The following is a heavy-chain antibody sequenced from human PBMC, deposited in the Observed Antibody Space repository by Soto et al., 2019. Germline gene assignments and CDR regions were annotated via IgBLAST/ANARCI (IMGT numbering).Heavy chain of an antibody. CDR3: AIIGAYYPYYYYGMDV. CDR2: INPNSGGT. D-gene: IGHD1-26*01. Sequence: ASVKVSCKASGYTFTGYYIHWVRQAPGQGLEWMGWINPNSGGTNYAQKFQGRVTMTRDTSISTAYMELSRLRSDDTAVYYCAIIGAYYPYYYYGMDVWGQGTTVTVSS. J-gene: IGHJ6*02. CDR1: GYTFTGYY. V-gene: IGHV1-2*02.